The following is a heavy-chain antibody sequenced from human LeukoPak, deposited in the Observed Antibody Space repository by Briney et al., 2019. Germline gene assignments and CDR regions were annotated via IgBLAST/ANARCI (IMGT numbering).Heavy chain of an antibody. CDR3: ARGSREMATIFDY. J-gene: IGHJ4*02. V-gene: IGHV4-61*01. D-gene: IGHD5-24*01. CDR1: RYSISRGYY. Sequence: SETLSLTCTVSRYSISRGYYWGWIRQPPGKGLEWIGYIYYSGSTNYNPSLKSRVTISVDTSKNQFSLKLSSVTAADTAVYYCARGSREMATIFDYWGQGTLVTVSS. CDR2: IYYSGST.